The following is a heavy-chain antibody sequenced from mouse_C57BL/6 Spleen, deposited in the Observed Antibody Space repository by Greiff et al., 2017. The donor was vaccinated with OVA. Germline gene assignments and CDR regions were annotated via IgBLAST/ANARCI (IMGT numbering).Heavy chain of an antibody. CDR1: GYAFTNYL. CDR3: ARAGYYGSLNYFDY. J-gene: IGHJ2*01. CDR2: INPGSGGT. D-gene: IGHD1-1*01. V-gene: IGHV1-54*01. Sequence: QVQLQQSGAELVRPGTSVKVSCKASGYAFTNYLIEWVKQRPGQGLEWIGVINPGSGGTNYNEKFKGKATLTADKSSSTAYMQLSSLTSEDSAVYFCARAGYYGSLNYFDYWGQGTTLTVSS.